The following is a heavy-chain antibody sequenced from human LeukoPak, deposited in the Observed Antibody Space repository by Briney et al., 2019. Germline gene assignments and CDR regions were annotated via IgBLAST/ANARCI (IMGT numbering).Heavy chain of an antibody. Sequence: TSETLSLTCTVSGGSISSYYWSWIRQPPGKGLEWIGYIYYSGSTNYNPSLKSRVTISVDTSKNQFSLKLSSVTAADTAVYYCARGRFDPWGQGTLSPSPQ. CDR3: ARGRFDP. CDR1: GGSISSYY. CDR2: IYYSGST. J-gene: IGHJ5*02. V-gene: IGHV4-59*01.